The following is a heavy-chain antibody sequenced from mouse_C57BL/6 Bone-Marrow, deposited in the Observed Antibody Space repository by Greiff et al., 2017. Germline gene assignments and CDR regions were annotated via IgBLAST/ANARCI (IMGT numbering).Heavy chain of an antibody. CDR3: AGGTTGGNWYFDV. CDR1: GFPITSGYY. Sequence: QVQLKESGPGLVKPSQSLFLTCSITGFPITSGYYWIWIRQSPGKPLEWMGYITHSGETFYNPSLQSPISITRETSKNQFFLQLNSVTTEDTAMYYCAGGTTGGNWYFDVWGTGTTVTVSS. D-gene: IGHD1-1*01. CDR2: ITHSGET. V-gene: IGHV12-3*01. J-gene: IGHJ1*03.